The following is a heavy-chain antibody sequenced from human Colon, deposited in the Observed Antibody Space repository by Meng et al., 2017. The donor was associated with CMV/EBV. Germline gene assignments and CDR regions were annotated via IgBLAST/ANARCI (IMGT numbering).Heavy chain of an antibody. CDR2: IIPIFGTA. CDR1: GGTFSSYA. Sequence: SVKVSCKASGGTFSSYAISWVRQAPGQGLEWMGGIIPIFGTANYAQKFQGRVTITTDDSTSTAYMELSSLRSEATAVYYCATVSRIWGGLDYWGQGTLVTVSS. D-gene: IGHD1-14*01. V-gene: IGHV1-69*05. J-gene: IGHJ4*02. CDR3: ATVSRIWGGLDY.